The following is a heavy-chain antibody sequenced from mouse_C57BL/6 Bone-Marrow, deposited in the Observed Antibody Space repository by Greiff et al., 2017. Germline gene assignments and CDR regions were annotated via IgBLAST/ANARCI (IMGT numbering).Heavy chain of an antibody. CDR2: ISSGGDYI. CDR3: TRVSTGTWFAY. V-gene: IGHV5-9-1*02. J-gene: IGHJ3*01. Sequence: DVMLVESGEGLVKPGGSLKLSCAASGFTFSSYAMSWVRQTPEKRLEWVAYISSGGDYIYYADTVKGRFTISRDNARNTLYLQMSSLKSEDTAMYYCTRVSTGTWFAYWGQGTLVTVSA. D-gene: IGHD4-1*02. CDR1: GFTFSSYA.